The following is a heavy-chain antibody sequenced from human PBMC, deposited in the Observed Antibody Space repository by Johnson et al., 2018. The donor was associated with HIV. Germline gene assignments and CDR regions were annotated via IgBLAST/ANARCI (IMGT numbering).Heavy chain of an antibody. J-gene: IGHJ3*02. V-gene: IGHV3-30*04. Sequence: VQLVESGGGWVKPGGSLSLSCAASGFTFSSYAMHWVRQAPGKGLEWVAVISYDGSEKYFADSVKGRFTISRDNAKNSLYLQMNSLRAEDTALYYCARDIMYLYAFDIWGQGTMVTVSS. CDR1: GFTFSSYA. D-gene: IGHD3-16*01. CDR2: ISYDGSEK. CDR3: ARDIMYLYAFDI.